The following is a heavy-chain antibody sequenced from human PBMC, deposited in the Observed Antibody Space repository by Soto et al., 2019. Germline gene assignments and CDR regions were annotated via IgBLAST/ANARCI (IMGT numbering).Heavy chain of an antibody. CDR2: ISYDGSNK. CDR1: GFTFSSYG. Sequence: GGSLRLSCAASGFTFSSYGMHWVRQAPGKGLEWVAVISYDGSNKYYADSVKGRFTISRDNSKNTLYLQMNSLRAEDTAVYYCAKDVGYGVAVAVSYAFDIWGQGTMVTVSS. CDR3: AKDVGYGVAVAVSYAFDI. D-gene: IGHD6-19*01. J-gene: IGHJ3*02. V-gene: IGHV3-30*18.